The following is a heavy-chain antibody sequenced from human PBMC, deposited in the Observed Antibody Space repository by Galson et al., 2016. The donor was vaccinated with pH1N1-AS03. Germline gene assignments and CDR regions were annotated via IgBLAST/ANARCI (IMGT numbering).Heavy chain of an antibody. V-gene: IGHV3-7*01. J-gene: IGHJ4*02. D-gene: IGHD6-19*01. Sequence: SLRLSCAASGFTFTNYWMSRVRQAPGKGPEWVANINQDGAKHYYVDSVRGRFTISRDNAKNSLYPQMNSLRVEDTAVYYCARDMLRPVGGTIVDYWGRGTLVTVSS. CDR3: ARDMLRPVGGTIVDY. CDR1: GFTFTNYW. CDR2: INQDGAKH.